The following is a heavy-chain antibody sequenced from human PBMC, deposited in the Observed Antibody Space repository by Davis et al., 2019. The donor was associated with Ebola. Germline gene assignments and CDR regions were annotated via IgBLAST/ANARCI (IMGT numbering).Heavy chain of an antibody. CDR3: TSGTNYDSSGYSPDY. V-gene: IGHV3-73*01. J-gene: IGHJ4*02. CDR1: GFTFSGSA. Sequence: GESLKISCAASGFTFSGSAMHWVRQASGKGLEWVGRIRSKANSYATAYAASVNGRFTISSDDSKNTAYLQMNSLKTEDTAVYYCTSGTNYDSSGYSPDYWGQGTLVTVSS. D-gene: IGHD3-22*01. CDR2: IRSKANSYAT.